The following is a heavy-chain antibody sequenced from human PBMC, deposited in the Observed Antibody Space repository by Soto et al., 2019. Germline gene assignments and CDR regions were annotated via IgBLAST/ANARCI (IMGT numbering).Heavy chain of an antibody. CDR1: GGSISRADYY. V-gene: IGHV4-30-4*01. J-gene: IGHJ5*01. CDR2: VYYRGSI. Sequence: RSLTCTVSGGSISRADYYWSWIRQPPGKGLELIGYVYYRGSIYYNPSLESRIRISVDTSKNQFSLKLTSVTAADTATYFCARVKFTPKWFDSCGQRTLVTVSS. CDR3: ARVKFTPKWFDS.